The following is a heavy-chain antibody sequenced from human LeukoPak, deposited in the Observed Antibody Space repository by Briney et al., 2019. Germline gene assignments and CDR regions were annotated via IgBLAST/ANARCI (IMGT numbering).Heavy chain of an antibody. CDR3: AKDATSGWGYFDY. Sequence: GGSLRLSCVASGFTFNTYAMSWVRQAPGKGLERVSAIIGSDDRTYYADSVQGRFTISRDNSKNTLSLQMNSLRADDTAIYYCAKDATSGWGYFDYWGQGILVTVSS. CDR1: GFTFNTYA. V-gene: IGHV3-23*01. CDR2: IIGSDDRT. D-gene: IGHD6-19*01. J-gene: IGHJ4*02.